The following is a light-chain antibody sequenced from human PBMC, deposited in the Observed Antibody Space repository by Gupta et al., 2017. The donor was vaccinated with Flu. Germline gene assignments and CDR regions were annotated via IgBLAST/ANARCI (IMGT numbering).Light chain of an antibody. J-gene: IGLJ1*01. Sequence: YELTQPPSVSVSPGQTAKITCSGDAFPQKHAYWYQQKPGQAPVLVIYETKKRPSGTPERFSASASGTTATLTITGAQGDDEADYYCYSMDSGGNQRVFGSGIKV. CDR3: YSMDSGGNQRV. V-gene: IGLV3-10*01. CDR2: ETK. CDR1: AFPQKH.